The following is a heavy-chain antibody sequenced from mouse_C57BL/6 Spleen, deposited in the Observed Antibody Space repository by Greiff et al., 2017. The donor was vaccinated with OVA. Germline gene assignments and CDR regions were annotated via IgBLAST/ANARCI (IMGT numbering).Heavy chain of an antibody. CDR2: IYPRSGNT. CDR3: ARRDYGSSDPYWYFDV. J-gene: IGHJ1*03. D-gene: IGHD1-1*01. V-gene: IGHV1-81*01. CDR1: GYTFTSYG. Sequence: QVQLQQSGAELARPGASVKLSCKASGYTFTSYGISWVKQRTGQGLEWIGEIYPRSGNTYYNEKFKGKGTLTASKSSSTAYMELRSLTSEDSAVYCCARRDYGSSDPYWYFDVWGTGTTVTVSS.